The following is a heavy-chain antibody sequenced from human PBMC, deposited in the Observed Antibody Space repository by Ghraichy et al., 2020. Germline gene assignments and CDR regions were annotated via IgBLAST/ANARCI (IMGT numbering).Heavy chain of an antibody. CDR3: EVSSITMVRGVILDFDY. D-gene: IGHD3-10*01. V-gene: IGHV1-18*01. CDR2: ISAYNGNT. J-gene: IGHJ4*02. Sequence: MGWISAYNGNTNYAQKLQGRVTMTTDTSTSTAYMELRSLRSDDTAVYYCEVSSITMVRGVILDFDYWGQGTLVTVSS.